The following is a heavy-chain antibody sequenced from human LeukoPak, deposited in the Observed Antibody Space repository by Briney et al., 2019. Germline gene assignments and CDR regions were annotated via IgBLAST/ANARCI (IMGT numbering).Heavy chain of an antibody. Sequence: PGGSLRLSCAASGFTFSSYGMHWVRQAPGKGLEWVAVIWYDGSNKYYADSVKGRFTISRDNSKNTLYLQMSSLRAEDTAVYYCARDRYYDSSGYSPIDYWGQGTLVTVSS. D-gene: IGHD3-22*01. CDR1: GFTFSSYG. J-gene: IGHJ4*02. V-gene: IGHV3-33*01. CDR2: IWYDGSNK. CDR3: ARDRYYDSSGYSPIDY.